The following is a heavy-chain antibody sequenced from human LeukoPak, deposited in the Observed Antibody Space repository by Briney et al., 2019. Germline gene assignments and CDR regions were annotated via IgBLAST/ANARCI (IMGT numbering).Heavy chain of an antibody. J-gene: IGHJ6*02. Sequence: GRSLRLSCAASGFTFSKYAMRWVRQPPGKGLEWVADISFHGSIKYYADSVEGRFTISRDNSNNTLVLHMNSLRPEDTAVYHCARDSGAMAGVPFYYGMDVWGQGTTVTVSS. D-gene: IGHD6-19*01. CDR1: GFTFSKYA. V-gene: IGHV3-30-3*01. CDR2: ISFHGSIK. CDR3: ARDSGAMAGVPFYYGMDV.